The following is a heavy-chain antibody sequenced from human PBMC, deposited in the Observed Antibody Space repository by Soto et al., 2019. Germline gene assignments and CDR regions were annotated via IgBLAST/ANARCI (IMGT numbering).Heavy chain of an antibody. D-gene: IGHD3-9*01. CDR1: GGSISSYY. CDR2: IYYSGST. CDR3: ARETGYYDILTGYYYYYGMDV. Sequence: SETLCLTCTVSGGSISSYYWSWIRQPPGKGLEWIGYIYYSGSTNYNPSLKSRVTISVDTSKNQFSLKLSSVTAADTAVYYCARETGYYDILTGYYYYYGMDVWGQGTTVTVSS. V-gene: IGHV4-59*01. J-gene: IGHJ6*02.